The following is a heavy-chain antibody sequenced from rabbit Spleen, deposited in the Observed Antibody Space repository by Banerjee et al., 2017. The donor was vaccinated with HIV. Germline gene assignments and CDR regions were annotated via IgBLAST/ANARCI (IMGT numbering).Heavy chain of an antibody. D-gene: IGHD8-1*01. CDR1: GFDLNTYG. V-gene: IGHV1S47*01. J-gene: IGHJ6*01. CDR3: TRDGAGGSYFAL. CDR2: IDPIFGIT. Sequence: QEQLVESGGGLVQPGESLKLFCKASGFDLNTYGVSWVRQAPGKGLEWIGYIDPIFGITYYANWVNGRFSISRENAQNTVFLQMTSLTAADTATYFCTRDGAGGSYFALWGQGTLVTVS.